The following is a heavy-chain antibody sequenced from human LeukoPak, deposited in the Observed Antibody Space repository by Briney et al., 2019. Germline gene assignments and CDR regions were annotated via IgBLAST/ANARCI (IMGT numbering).Heavy chain of an antibody. V-gene: IGHV3-23*01. J-gene: IGHJ4*02. CDR2: INGGGGST. CDR3: AKATSASYWRFDC. CDR1: GFTFSSYW. Sequence: GGSLRLSCAASGFTFSSYWMHWVRQAPGKGLEWIAGINGGGGSTYYADSVKGRFTISRDNSKNTLYLQMDSLRAEDTAIYYCAKATSASYWRFDCWGQGTLVTVSS. D-gene: IGHD2-2*01.